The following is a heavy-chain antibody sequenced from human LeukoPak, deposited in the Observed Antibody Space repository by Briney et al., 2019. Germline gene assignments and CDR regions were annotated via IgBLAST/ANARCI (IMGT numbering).Heavy chain of an antibody. Sequence: ASVKVSCKASGYTFTSYYMHWVRQAPGQGLEWMGIINPSGGSTSYAQKFQGRVTMTRDTSTSTVYMELSSLRSEDTAVYYCATGQTPRYYYDSSGNWGQGTLVTVSS. CDR2: INPSGGST. V-gene: IGHV1-46*01. J-gene: IGHJ4*02. CDR1: GYTFTSYY. D-gene: IGHD3-22*01. CDR3: ATGQTPRYYYDSSGN.